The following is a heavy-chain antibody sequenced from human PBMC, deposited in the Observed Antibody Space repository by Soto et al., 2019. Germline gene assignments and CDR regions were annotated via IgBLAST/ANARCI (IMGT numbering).Heavy chain of an antibody. CDR3: AEEDYSNHVGRINRFDP. CDR1: GGSISSSSYY. CDR2: IYYSGST. V-gene: IGHV4-39*01. Sequence: QLQLQESGPGLVKPSETLSLTCTVSGGSISSSSYYWGWIRQPPGKGLEWIGSIYYSGSTYYNPSLKSRVHISGDTSQHQFSLKLRSVTGADTAVYYRAEEDYSNHVGRINRFDPLGQGTLVTVSS. J-gene: IGHJ5*02. D-gene: IGHD4-4*01.